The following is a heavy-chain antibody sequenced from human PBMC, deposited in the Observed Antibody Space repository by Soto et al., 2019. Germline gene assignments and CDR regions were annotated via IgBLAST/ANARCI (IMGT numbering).Heavy chain of an antibody. D-gene: IGHD6-19*01. Sequence: QVQLQQWGAGLLKPSETLSLTCAVYGGSFSGYYWSWIRQPPGKGLEWIGEINHSGSTNYNPSLKSRVTISVDTSKNQVSLKLSSVTAADTAVYYCARGAGSGLRHYYYGMDVWGQGTTVTVSS. CDR2: INHSGST. V-gene: IGHV4-34*01. CDR1: GGSFSGYY. J-gene: IGHJ6*02. CDR3: ARGAGSGLRHYYYGMDV.